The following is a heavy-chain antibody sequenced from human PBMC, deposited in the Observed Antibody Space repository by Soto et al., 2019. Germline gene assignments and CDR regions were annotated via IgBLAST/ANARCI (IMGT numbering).Heavy chain of an antibody. V-gene: IGHV4-59*01. CDR2: IYYSGGT. Sequence: SETLSLTCTVSGGSISSYYWSWIRQPPGKGLEWIGYIYYSGGTNYNPSLKSRVTISVDTSKNQFSLKLGSVTAADTAVYYCARDTGDSSGYYWDYWGQGTLVTVS. D-gene: IGHD3-22*01. J-gene: IGHJ4*02. CDR3: ARDTGDSSGYYWDY. CDR1: GGSISSYY.